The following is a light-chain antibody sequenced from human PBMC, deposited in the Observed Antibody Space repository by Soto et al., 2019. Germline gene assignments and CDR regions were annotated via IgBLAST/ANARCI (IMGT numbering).Light chain of an antibody. CDR1: QSVSSSY. CDR3: QQYGSSPTWT. Sequence: EIVLTQSPGTLSLSPGERATLSCRASQSVSSSYLAWYQQKPGQAPRLLIYGASSRATGIPDRFSGSGSATDFTLTISRLETEDFAVYYCQQYGSSPTWTFGQGTKVEIK. J-gene: IGKJ1*01. V-gene: IGKV3-20*01. CDR2: GAS.